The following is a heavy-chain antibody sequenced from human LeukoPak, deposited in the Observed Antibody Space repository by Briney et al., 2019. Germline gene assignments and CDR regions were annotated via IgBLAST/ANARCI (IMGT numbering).Heavy chain of an antibody. J-gene: IGHJ3*02. CDR3: AGVRAVGATDDDAFDI. CDR2: INPSGGST. CDR1: GYTFTNYY. V-gene: IGHV1-46*01. D-gene: IGHD1-26*01. Sequence: ASVKVSCKASGYTFTNYYIHWVRQAPGQGLECMGIINPSGGSTSYAQKFQGRVTMTSDTSTSTAYMELRYLRSDDTAVYYCAGVRAVGATDDDAFDIWGQGTMVTVSS.